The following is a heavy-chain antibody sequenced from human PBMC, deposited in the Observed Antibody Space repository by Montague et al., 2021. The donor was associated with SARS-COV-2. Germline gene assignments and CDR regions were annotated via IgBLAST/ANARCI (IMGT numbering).Heavy chain of an antibody. Sequence: SLRLSCAVSGFTFGDYYMSWIRRAPGKGLEWVSYISNSRNTKYYGGSVKGRFTISRDNAKNSLYLEMNSLRAEDTAVYYCARIEDYGGRYGMDVWGQGTTVTVSS. V-gene: IGHV3-11*01. D-gene: IGHD4-23*01. CDR3: ARIEDYGGRYGMDV. CDR2: ISNSRNTK. J-gene: IGHJ6*02. CDR1: GFTFGDYY.